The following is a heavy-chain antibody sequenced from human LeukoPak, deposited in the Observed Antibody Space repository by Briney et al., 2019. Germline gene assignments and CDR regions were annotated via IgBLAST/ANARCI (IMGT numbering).Heavy chain of an antibody. CDR1: GYTFTSYY. D-gene: IGHD3-3*01. V-gene: IGHV1-46*01. CDR3: ARSLYDFWSGYYLN. J-gene: IGHJ4*02. CDR2: INPSGGST. Sequence: ASVKVSCTASGYTFTSYYMHWVRQAPGQGLEWMGIINPSGGSTSYAQKLQGRVTMTTDTSTSTAYMELRSLRSDDTAVYYCARSLYDFWSGYYLNWGQGTLVTVSS.